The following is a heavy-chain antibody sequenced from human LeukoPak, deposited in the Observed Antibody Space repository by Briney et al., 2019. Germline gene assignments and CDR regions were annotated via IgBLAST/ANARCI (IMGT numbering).Heavy chain of an antibody. V-gene: IGHV4-39*07. J-gene: IGHJ4*02. CDR1: GGSISSSSYY. D-gene: IGHD6-19*01. Sequence: SETLSLTCTVSGGSISSSSYYWGWIRQPPGKGLEWIGSIYYSGSTYYNPSLKSRVTISVDTSKNQFSLKLSSVTAADTAVYYCARDYGSSGWYGGDYWGQGTLVTVSS. CDR3: ARDYGSSGWYGGDY. CDR2: IYYSGST.